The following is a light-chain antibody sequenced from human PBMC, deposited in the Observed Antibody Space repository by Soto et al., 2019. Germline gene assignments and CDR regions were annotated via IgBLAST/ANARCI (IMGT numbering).Light chain of an antibody. V-gene: IGKV3-11*01. CDR2: DAS. Sequence: EIVLTQSPATLSLSPGERATLSCRASQSVSSYLAWYQQKPGQAPRLLIYDASNRATGIPARFSGSGSGTEFTLTVSSLQSEDIAVYFCQQYNKWPQNVGQGTRRESK. CDR3: QQYNKWPQN. J-gene: IGKJ5*01. CDR1: QSVSSY.